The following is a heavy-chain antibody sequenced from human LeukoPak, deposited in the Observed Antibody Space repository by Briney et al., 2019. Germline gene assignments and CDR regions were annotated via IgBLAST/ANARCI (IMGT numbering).Heavy chain of an antibody. Sequence: PSETLSLTCTVSGGSISSSSYYWGWIRQPPGKGLEWIGSIYYSGSTYYNPSLKSRVTISVDTSKNQFSLKLSSVTAADTAVYYCAKGIAVAGNGFDPWGQGTLVTVSS. CDR2: IYYSGST. J-gene: IGHJ5*02. CDR1: GGSISSSSYY. D-gene: IGHD6-19*01. CDR3: AKGIAVAGNGFDP. V-gene: IGHV4-39*01.